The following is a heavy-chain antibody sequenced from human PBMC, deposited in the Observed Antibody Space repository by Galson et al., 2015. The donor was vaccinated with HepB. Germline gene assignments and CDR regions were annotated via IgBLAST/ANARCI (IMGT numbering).Heavy chain of an antibody. CDR3: AKAIPAPARYSFYC. CDR2: ISGSGGTT. CDR1: GFTFSTYA. V-gene: IGHV3-23*01. J-gene: IGHJ4*02. D-gene: IGHD2-2*02. Sequence: SLRLSCAASGFTFSTYAMWWARQAPGKGLEWVSVISGSGGTTYYADSVKGRFTISRDNSKNMMYMQTNSLRAEDTAVYYCAKAIPAPARYSFYCWGQGTLVTVSS.